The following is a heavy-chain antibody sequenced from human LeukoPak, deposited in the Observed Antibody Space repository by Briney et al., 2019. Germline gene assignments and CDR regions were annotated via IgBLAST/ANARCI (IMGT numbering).Heavy chain of an antibody. CDR1: GFTVSSNY. CDR2: ISSSSNYI. Sequence: PGGSLRLSCAASGFTVSSNYMSWVRQAPGKGLEWVSSISSSSNYIYYADSVNGRFTISRDNAKNSLYLQMDSLRAEDTAVYYCARALTSYSGSYYAQTDYFDYWGQGTLVTVSS. D-gene: IGHD1-26*01. V-gene: IGHV3-21*04. CDR3: ARALTSYSGSYYAQTDYFDY. J-gene: IGHJ4*02.